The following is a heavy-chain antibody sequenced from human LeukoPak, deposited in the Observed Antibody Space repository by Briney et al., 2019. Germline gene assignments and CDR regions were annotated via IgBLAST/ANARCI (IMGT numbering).Heavy chain of an antibody. CDR2: ISYDGSNK. V-gene: IGHV3-30*03. Sequence: PGGSLRLSCAASGFTFSSYGMHWVRQAPGKGLEWVAVISYDGSNKYYADSVKGRFTISRDNSKNTLYLQMNSLRAEDTAVYYCARDGYMGTYYYDSSGYYPDSWGQGTLVTVSS. CDR1: GFTFSSYG. D-gene: IGHD3-22*01. CDR3: ARDGYMGTYYYDSSGYYPDS. J-gene: IGHJ4*02.